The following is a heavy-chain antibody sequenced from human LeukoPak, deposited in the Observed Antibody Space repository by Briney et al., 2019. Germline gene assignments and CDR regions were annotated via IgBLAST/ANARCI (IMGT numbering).Heavy chain of an antibody. CDR2: INPSGGST. CDR3: ASSSSSSRRGYSNGNFDY. J-gene: IGHJ4*02. D-gene: IGHD5-18*01. Sequence: ASVKVSCKASGYTFTSYYMHWVRQAPGQGLEWMGIINPSGGSTSYAQKFQGRVTMTRDTSTSTVYMELSSLRSEDTAVYYCASSSSSSRRGYSNGNFDYWGQGTLVTVSS. CDR1: GYTFTSYY. V-gene: IGHV1-46*01.